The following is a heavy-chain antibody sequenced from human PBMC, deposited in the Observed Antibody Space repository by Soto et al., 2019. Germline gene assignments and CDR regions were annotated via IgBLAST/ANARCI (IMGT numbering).Heavy chain of an antibody. V-gene: IGHV4-34*01. CDR2: INHSGST. CDR1: GGSFGCHY. J-gene: IGHJ4*02. CDR3: ARDKITGLFDY. Sequence: SETLSLTCAVYGGSFGCHYLSWIRQPPGKGLKWIGEINHSGSTNYNPSLKSRVTISVDTSKNQFSLKLTSVTAADTAVYYCARDKITGLFDYWGQGTLVTVSS. D-gene: IGHD2-8*02.